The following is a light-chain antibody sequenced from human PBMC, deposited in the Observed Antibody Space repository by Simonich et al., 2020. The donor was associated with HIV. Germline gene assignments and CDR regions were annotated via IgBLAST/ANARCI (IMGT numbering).Light chain of an antibody. J-gene: IGKJ2*01. CDR1: QSVLYSSSNKND. CDR2: WAS. V-gene: IGKV4-1*01. Sequence: DIVMTQSPDSLAVSLGERATINCKSSQSVLYSSSNKNDLAWYQQKPGQPPKLLIYWASTRESGVPDRFSGSGSGTVFTLTISSLQAEDLAVYYCQQYYSIPYTFGQGTKLEIK. CDR3: QQYYSIPYT.